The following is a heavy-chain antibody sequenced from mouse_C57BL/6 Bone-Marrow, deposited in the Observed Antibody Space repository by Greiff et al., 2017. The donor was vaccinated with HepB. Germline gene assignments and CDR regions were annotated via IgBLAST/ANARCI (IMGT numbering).Heavy chain of an antibody. D-gene: IGHD2-1*01. Sequence: QVQLKQSGTELVKPGASVKLSCKASGYTFTSYWMHWVKQRPGQGLEWIGNINPSNGGTNYNEKFKSKATLTVDKSSSTAYMQLSSLTSEDSAVYYCARPLCGNYAGCYFDYWGQGTTLTVSS. CDR3: ARPLCGNYAGCYFDY. V-gene: IGHV1-53*01. CDR2: INPSNGGT. J-gene: IGHJ2*01. CDR1: GYTFTSYW.